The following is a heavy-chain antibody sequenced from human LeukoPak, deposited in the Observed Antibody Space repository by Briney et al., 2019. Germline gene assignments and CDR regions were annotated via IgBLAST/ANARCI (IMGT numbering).Heavy chain of an antibody. CDR1: GGSISSYY. CDR3: ARHRGHSSSWYPYYYYGMDV. D-gene: IGHD6-13*01. V-gene: IGHV4-59*08. J-gene: IGHJ6*02. CDR2: IYYSGST. Sequence: PSETLSLTCTVSGGSISSYYWSWIRQPPGKGLEWIGCIYYSGSTNYNPSLKSRVTISVDTSKNQFSLKLSSVTAADTAVYYCARHRGHSSSWYPYYYYGMDVWGQGTTVTVSS.